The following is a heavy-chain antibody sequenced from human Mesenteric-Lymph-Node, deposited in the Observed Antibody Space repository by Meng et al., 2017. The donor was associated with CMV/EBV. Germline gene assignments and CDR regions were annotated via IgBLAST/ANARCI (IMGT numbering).Heavy chain of an antibody. V-gene: IGHV3-11*04. CDR3: ARAGLRYFDWFESDYFDY. D-gene: IGHD3-9*01. Sequence: GESLKISCAASGFTFSDYYMSWIRQAPGKGLEWVSYISSSGSTIYYADSVKGRFTISRDNAKNSLYLQMNSLRAEDTAVYYCARAGLRYFDWFESDYFDYWGQGTLVTVSS. CDR2: ISSSGSTI. CDR1: GFTFSDYY. J-gene: IGHJ4*02.